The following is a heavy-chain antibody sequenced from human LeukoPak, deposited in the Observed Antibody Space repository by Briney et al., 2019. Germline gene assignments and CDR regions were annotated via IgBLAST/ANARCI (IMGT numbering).Heavy chain of an antibody. J-gene: IGHJ4*02. V-gene: IGHV3-7*01. CDR3: ARDVGFGELLYFDY. Sequence: GGSLRLSCAASGFTFSSYWKHWVRQAPGKGLEWVANIKQDGSEKYYVDSVKGRFTISRDNAKNSLYLQMNSLRAEDTAVYYCARDVGFGELLYFDYWGQGTLVTVSS. CDR1: GFTFSSYW. D-gene: IGHD3-10*01. CDR2: IKQDGSEK.